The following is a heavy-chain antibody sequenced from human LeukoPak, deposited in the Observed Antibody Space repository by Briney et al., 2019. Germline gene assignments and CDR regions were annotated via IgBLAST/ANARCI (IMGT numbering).Heavy chain of an antibody. Sequence: SETLSLTCTVSGGSISSYYWSWIRQPPGNALEWIGDIYYSGSTNYNPSLQSRVTISLDTSKNHFSLNLSSVSAADTAIYYCARASGSGSYYGIDYWSQGTLVTVSS. D-gene: IGHD3-10*01. CDR1: GGSISSYY. CDR3: ARASGSGSYYGIDY. V-gene: IGHV4-59*01. J-gene: IGHJ4*02. CDR2: IYYSGST.